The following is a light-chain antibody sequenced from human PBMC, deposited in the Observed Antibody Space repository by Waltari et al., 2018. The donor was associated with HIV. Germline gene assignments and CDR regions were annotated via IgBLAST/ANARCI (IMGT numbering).Light chain of an antibody. CDR1: SFDIYGYNF. Sequence: QSALTQPASVSGSPGQSITISCTGTSFDIYGYNFVSWFQHHPGKAPKVTIYEVSNRPSGLSDRFSGSKSGNTASLTISGLQPEDEAEYFCISYISSSSPVFGGGTKLTVL. V-gene: IGLV2-14*01. CDR3: ISYISSSSPV. CDR2: EVS. J-gene: IGLJ3*02.